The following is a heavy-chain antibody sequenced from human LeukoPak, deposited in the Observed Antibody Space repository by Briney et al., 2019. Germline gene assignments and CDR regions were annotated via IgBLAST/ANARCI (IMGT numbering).Heavy chain of an antibody. Sequence: PGGSLRLSCAASGFTSSDYWMSWVRQAPGKGLEWVANMNQDGSEKYYVDSVKGRFTISRDNAKNSLSLQMNSLRAEDTAVYYCARDWAHFGYWGQGTLVTVSS. CDR1: GFTSSDYW. CDR3: ARDWAHFGY. CDR2: MNQDGSEK. D-gene: IGHD3-10*01. V-gene: IGHV3-7*01. J-gene: IGHJ4*02.